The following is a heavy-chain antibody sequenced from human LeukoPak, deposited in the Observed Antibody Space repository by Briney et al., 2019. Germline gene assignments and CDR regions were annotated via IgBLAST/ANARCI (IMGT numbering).Heavy chain of an antibody. CDR3: ARALPDYGDYLTTFGY. CDR2: INPNSGGT. V-gene: IGHV1-2*02. J-gene: IGHJ4*02. CDR1: GYTFTGYY. D-gene: IGHD4-17*01. Sequence: ASVKVSCKASGYTFTGYYMHWVRQAPGQGLEWMGWINPNSGGTNYAQKFQGRVTMTRDTSISTAYMELSRLRSDDTAVYYCARALPDYGDYLTTFGYWGQGTLVTVSS.